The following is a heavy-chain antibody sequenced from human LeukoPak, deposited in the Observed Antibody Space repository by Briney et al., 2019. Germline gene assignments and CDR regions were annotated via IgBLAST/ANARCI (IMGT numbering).Heavy chain of an antibody. J-gene: IGHJ4*02. Sequence: PGGSLRLSRAASGFTFSSYWMHWVRQAPGKGLVWVSRILSDGPNTNYADSVKGRFTISRDNAKNTLYLQMNSLGAEDTAVYYCARISYHSSGYFDYWGQGTLVTVSS. CDR1: GFTFSSYW. CDR2: ILSDGPNT. CDR3: ARISYHSSGYFDY. D-gene: IGHD3-22*01. V-gene: IGHV3-74*01.